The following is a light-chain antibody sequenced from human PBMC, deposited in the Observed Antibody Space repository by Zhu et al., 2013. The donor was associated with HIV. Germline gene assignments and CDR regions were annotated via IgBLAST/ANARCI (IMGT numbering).Light chain of an antibody. CDR1: QSISSTY. CDR2: GVS. CDR3: QQYGSSPLT. J-gene: IGKJ4*01. V-gene: IGKV3-20*01. Sequence: DIVLTQSPGTLSLSPGERATLSCRASQSISSTYLAWYQQKPGQAPRLLIYGVSSRATGIPDRFSGSGSGTDFTLSISRLEPEDFAVYYCQQYGSSPLTFGGGTTVEIK.